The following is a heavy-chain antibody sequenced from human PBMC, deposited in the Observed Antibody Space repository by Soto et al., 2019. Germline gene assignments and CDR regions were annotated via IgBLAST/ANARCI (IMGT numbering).Heavy chain of an antibody. D-gene: IGHD6-13*01. J-gene: IGHJ4*02. CDR2: LNPNGGST. V-gene: IGHV1-46*01. CDR3: ARNLAAGVY. CDR1: GYTFTNSY. Sequence: QVQLVQSGAEVKKPGASVKVSCKASGYTFTNSYIHWVRQAPGQGLEWMALLNPNGGSTNYAQNFQGRVTVTRDTSTSTVYMELTSLTSEDTAVYYCARNLAAGVYWGQGTLVTVSS.